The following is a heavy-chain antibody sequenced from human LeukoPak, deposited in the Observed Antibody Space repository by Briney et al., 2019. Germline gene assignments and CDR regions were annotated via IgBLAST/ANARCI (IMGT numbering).Heavy chain of an antibody. CDR3: ARELRYDNSDSGAF. D-gene: IGHD3-22*01. J-gene: IGHJ3*01. CDR1: GGSVSTYF. Sequence: SETLSLTCTISGGSVSTYFWSWIRQPPGKGLEWIGYIYYSGSTNYNPSLKSRVTILVDTSKDQFSLKLSSVTAADTAVYYCARELRYDNSDSGAFWGQGTVVTVSS. CDR2: IYYSGST. V-gene: IGHV4-59*02.